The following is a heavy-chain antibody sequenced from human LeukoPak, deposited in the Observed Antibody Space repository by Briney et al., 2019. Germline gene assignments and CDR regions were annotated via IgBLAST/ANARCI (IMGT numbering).Heavy chain of an antibody. CDR3: ARISAVAGPRNFDY. J-gene: IGHJ4*02. D-gene: IGHD6-19*01. CDR2: MDPNSGNT. V-gene: IGHV1-8*01. Sequence: GASVKVSCKASGYTFTSYDINWVRQATGQGLEWMGWMDPNSGNTGYAQKFQGRVTMTRNTSISTAYMELSSLRSEDTAVYYCARISAVAGPRNFDYWGQGTLVTVSS. CDR1: GYTFTSYD.